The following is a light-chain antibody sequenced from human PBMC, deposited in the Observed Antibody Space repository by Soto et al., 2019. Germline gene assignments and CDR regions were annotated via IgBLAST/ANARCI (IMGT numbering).Light chain of an antibody. V-gene: IGKV3-20*01. CDR1: QSVGSTY. CDR3: QHYGSSLWT. J-gene: IGKJ1*01. Sequence: EIVLTQSPGTLSLSPGERASLSCRASQSVGSTYLSCYQQKLGQPPRLLMYATSTRATGIPDRLSGSGSGTAFTLTISRLETEDFAVYYWQHYGSSLWTFGQGTKVEIK. CDR2: ATS.